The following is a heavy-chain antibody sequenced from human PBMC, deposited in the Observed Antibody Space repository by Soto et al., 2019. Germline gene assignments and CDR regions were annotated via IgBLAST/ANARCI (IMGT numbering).Heavy chain of an antibody. V-gene: IGHV1-3*01. CDR3: ARAVAVPADFDY. CDR1: GYTFTGYD. D-gene: IGHD6-19*01. J-gene: IGHJ4*02. CDR2: INAGNGNT. Sequence: GASVKVSCKASGYTFTGYDMHWVRQAPGQRLEWMGWINAGNGNTKYSQKFQGRVTITRDTSASTAYMELSSLRSEDTAVYYCARAVAVPADFDYWGQGTLVTVSS.